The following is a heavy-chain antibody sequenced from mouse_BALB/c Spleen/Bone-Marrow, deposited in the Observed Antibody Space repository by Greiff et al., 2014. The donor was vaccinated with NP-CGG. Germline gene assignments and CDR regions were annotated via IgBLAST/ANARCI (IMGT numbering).Heavy chain of an antibody. Sequence: QVQLKESGPDLVAPSQSLSITCTVSGFSLNSYGAHWVRQPPGKGLEWLGVIWSDGSTTYNSALKSRLSISKDNSKSQLFLKMNSLQTDDTAMYYCARHERGYPCAMDYWGQGTSVTVSS. CDR3: ARHERGYPCAMDY. CDR1: GFSLNSYG. J-gene: IGHJ4*01. D-gene: IGHD2-2*01. V-gene: IGHV2-6-2*01. CDR2: IWSDGST.